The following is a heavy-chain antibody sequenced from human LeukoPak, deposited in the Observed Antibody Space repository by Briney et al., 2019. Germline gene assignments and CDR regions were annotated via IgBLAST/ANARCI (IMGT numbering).Heavy chain of an antibody. CDR1: GYTFTSYY. Sequence: ASVKVSCTASGYTFTSYYMHWVRQAPGQGLEWMGIINPSGGSTSYAQKFQGRVTMTRDTSTSTVYMELSSLRSEDTAVYYCARDAGSGSYHNWFDPWGQGTLVTVSS. V-gene: IGHV1-46*01. J-gene: IGHJ5*02. CDR3: ARDAGSGSYHNWFDP. D-gene: IGHD1-26*01. CDR2: INPSGGST.